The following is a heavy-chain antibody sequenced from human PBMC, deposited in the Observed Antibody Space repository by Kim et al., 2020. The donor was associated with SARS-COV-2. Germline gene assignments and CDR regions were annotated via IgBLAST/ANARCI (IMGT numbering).Heavy chain of an antibody. V-gene: IGHV4-31*03. D-gene: IGHD6-13*01. J-gene: IGHJ5*02. CDR3: ARVDRWYPNWFDP. CDR1: GGSISSGGYY. CDR2: IYYSGST. Sequence: SETLSLTCTVSGGSISSGGYYWSWIRQHPGKGLEWIGYIYYSGSTYYNPSLKSRVTISVDTSKNQFSLKLSSVTAADTAVYYCARVDRWYPNWFDPWGQGTLVTVSS.